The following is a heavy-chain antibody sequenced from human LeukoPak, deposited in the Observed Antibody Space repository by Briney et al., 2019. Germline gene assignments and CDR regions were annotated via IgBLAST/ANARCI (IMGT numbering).Heavy chain of an antibody. CDR1: GGSISSYY. J-gene: IGHJ5*02. Sequence: SETLSLTCTVSGGSISSYYWSWIRQPAGKGLEWIGRIYTSGSTNYNPSLKSRVTMSVDTSKNQFSLKLSSVTAADTAVYYCARWKKYYYGSRSWFSSSSWFDPWGQGTLVTVSS. CDR3: ARWKKYYYGSRSWFSSSSWFDP. D-gene: IGHD3-10*01. V-gene: IGHV4-4*07. CDR2: IYTSGST.